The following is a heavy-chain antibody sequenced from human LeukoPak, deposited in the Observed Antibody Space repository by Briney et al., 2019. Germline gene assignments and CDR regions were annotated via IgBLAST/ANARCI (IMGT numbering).Heavy chain of an antibody. CDR1: GFTFSSYV. CDR2: ISSNGGST. CDR3: VKVGGLRWYHAFDI. D-gene: IGHD4-23*01. V-gene: IGHV3-64D*06. Sequence: GWALRLSFSASGFTFSSYVLHWVRQAPGRERDYVSVISSNGGSTYYADSVKGRFTISRDNSKHTLYLQMSSLRAEDTAVYYCVKVGGLRWYHAFDIWGQGTMVTVSS. J-gene: IGHJ3*02.